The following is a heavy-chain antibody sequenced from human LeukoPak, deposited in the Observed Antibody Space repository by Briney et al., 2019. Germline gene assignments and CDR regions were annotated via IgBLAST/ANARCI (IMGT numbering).Heavy chain of an antibody. CDR3: ATTVTAGGY. CDR1: GFTVSRNY. CDR2: IYSGGST. Sequence: GGSLRLSCAASGFTVSRNYMNWVRQAPGKGLEWVSVIYSGGSTYYADSVRGRFTVSRDNAQNSLFLQMNSLRAEDTAVYYCATTVTAGGYWGQGTLVTVSS. J-gene: IGHJ4*02. D-gene: IGHD4-17*01. V-gene: IGHV3-66*01.